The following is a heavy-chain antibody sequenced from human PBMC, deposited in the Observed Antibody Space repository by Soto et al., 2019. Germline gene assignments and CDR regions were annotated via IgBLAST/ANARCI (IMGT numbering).Heavy chain of an antibody. D-gene: IGHD2-15*01. CDR3: ARGYTGYCSGGTCYWFDP. CDR2: ISSSASHI. J-gene: IGHJ5*02. CDR1: GFSFSSYS. Sequence: EVQLVESGGGLVKPGGSLRLSCAASGFSFSSYSMNWVRQAPGKGLEWVSSISSSASHINYADSVKGRFTISRDNANNSLYLQMNSLRAEDTAVYYCARGYTGYCSGGTCYWFDPWVQGTLVTVSS. V-gene: IGHV3-21*06.